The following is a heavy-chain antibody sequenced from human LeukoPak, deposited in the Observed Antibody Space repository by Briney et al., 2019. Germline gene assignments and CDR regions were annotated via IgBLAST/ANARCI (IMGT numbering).Heavy chain of an antibody. V-gene: IGHV3-23*01. CDR3: ATNSPFLGIRGYFDY. J-gene: IGHJ4*02. Sequence: PGGSLRLSCAASGFTFSSYAVSWVRQAPGKGLEWVSAISGSGGSTYYADSVKGRFTISRDNSKNTLYLQMNSLRAEDTAVYYCATNSPFLGIRGYFDYWGQGTLVTVSS. D-gene: IGHD7-27*01. CDR1: GFTFSSYA. CDR2: ISGSGGST.